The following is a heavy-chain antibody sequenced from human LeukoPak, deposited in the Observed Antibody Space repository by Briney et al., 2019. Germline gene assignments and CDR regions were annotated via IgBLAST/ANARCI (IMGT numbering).Heavy chain of an antibody. CDR1: GFTFSSYA. D-gene: IGHD1-26*01. V-gene: IGHV3-30-3*01. CDR2: ISYDGSNK. J-gene: IGHJ4*02. Sequence: GGPLRLSCAASGFTFSSYAMHWVRQAPGKGLEWVAVISYDGSNKYYADSVKGRFTISRDNSKNTLYLQMNSLRAEDTAVYYCARGTRIVGARVGGDWGQGTLVTVSS. CDR3: ARGTRIVGARVGGD.